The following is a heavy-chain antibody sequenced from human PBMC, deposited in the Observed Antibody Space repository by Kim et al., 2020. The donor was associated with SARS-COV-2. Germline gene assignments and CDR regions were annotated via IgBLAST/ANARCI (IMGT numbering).Heavy chain of an antibody. V-gene: IGHV4-31*03. CDR3: ARESPPGTPSAHWFDP. J-gene: IGHJ5*02. D-gene: IGHD3-10*01. CDR1: GGSISSGGYY. CDR2: IYYSGST. Sequence: SETLSLTCTVSGGSISSGGYYWSWIRQHPGKGLEWIGYIYYSGSTYYNPSLKSRVTISVDTSKNQFSLKLSSVTAADTAVYYCARESPPGTPSAHWFDPWGQGTLVTVSS.